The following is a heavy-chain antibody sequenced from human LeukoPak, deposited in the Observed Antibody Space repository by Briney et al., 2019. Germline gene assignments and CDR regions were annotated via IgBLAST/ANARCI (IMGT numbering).Heavy chain of an antibody. J-gene: IGHJ4*02. D-gene: IGHD6-13*01. V-gene: IGHV3-30*18. CDR3: AKDLQHLVRTLSFDL. CDR2: ISFDGSIE. Sequence: PGGSLRLSCAASGFSFSNHGMHWVRQSPGKGLEWVAVISFDGSIEYYADSVKGRFTISRDDSTNMLYLEMSSLRPEDSALYYCAKDLQHLVRTLSFDLWGQGTLVTVSS. CDR1: GFSFSNHG.